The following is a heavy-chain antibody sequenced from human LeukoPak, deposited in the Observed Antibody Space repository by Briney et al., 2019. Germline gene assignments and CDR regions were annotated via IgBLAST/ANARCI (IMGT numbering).Heavy chain of an antibody. D-gene: IGHD2-15*01. Sequence: PGGSLRLSCSASGFTFSSYAMHWVRQAPGKGLEWVAVISYDGSNKYYADSVKGRFTISRDNSKNTLYLQMNSLRAEDTAVYYCAKEGGAPYCSGGSCYGGGFDYWGQGTLVTVSS. J-gene: IGHJ4*02. CDR3: AKEGGAPYCSGGSCYGGGFDY. CDR2: ISYDGSNK. CDR1: GFTFSSYA. V-gene: IGHV3-30*04.